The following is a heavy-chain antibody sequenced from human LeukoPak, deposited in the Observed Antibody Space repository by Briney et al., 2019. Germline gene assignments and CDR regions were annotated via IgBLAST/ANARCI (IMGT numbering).Heavy chain of an antibody. CDR3: ARGPLTGGLWYLDH. J-gene: IGHJ4*02. CDR1: GYVFTGYQ. V-gene: IGHV1-2*02. CDR2: INPNTGVT. Sequence: GASVKVSCKASGYVFTGYQIHWVRQAPGQGLEWMGRINPNTGVTDFPPKFQGRVSVTRDTSIMTVYMDLSRLQFDDTAVYFCARGPLTGGLWYLDHWGQGTLLTVSS. D-gene: IGHD6-13*01.